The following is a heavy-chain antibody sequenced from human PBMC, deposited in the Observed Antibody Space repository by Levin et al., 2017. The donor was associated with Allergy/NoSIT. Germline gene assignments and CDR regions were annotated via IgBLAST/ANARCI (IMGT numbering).Heavy chain of an antibody. CDR3: ARDIESSYYYYAMDM. CDR2: IWSDGSNK. CDR1: TFPFSSFA. Sequence: LSLTCAASTFPFSSFAMHWVRLAPGKGLEWVGLIWSDGSNKYYGESVKGRFTISRDNSKNTLYLQMNSLRVEDTAVYFCARDIESSYYYYAMDMWGQGTTVTVSS. V-gene: IGHV3-33*01. D-gene: IGHD3-10*01. J-gene: IGHJ6*02.